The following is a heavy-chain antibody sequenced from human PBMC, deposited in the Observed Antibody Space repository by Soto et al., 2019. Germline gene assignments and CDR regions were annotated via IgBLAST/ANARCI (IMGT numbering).Heavy chain of an antibody. Sequence: QVQLVESGGGLVKPGGSLRLSCAASGFTFSDYYMSWIRQAPGKGLEWVSCISSSDSTTYYADSVKGRFTISRDNAKNSLFLQMNSLRAEDTAVYYCARNNLMITLDAFDIWGQGTMVTVSS. CDR3: ARNNLMITLDAFDI. CDR1: GFTFSDYY. J-gene: IGHJ3*02. D-gene: IGHD3-16*01. V-gene: IGHV3-11*01. CDR2: ISSSDSTT.